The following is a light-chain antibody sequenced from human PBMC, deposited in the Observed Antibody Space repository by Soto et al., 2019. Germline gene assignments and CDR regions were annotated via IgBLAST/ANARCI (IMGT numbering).Light chain of an antibody. V-gene: IGLV2-14*01. Sequence: QSVLTQPASMSGSPGQSITISCTGTNNDLGSEYNSVSCYQHHPDNAPKLMIYEVIKRPAGATSRSSASTSGNTSSLIISVLQAEDEADYYCCSYPVDDAPYVFGTGTKV. J-gene: IGLJ1*01. CDR2: EVI. CDR3: CSYPVDDAPYV. CDR1: NNDLGSEYNS.